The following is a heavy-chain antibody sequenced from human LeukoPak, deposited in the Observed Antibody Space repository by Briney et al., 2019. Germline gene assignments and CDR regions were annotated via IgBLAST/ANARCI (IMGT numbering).Heavy chain of an antibody. V-gene: IGHV4-38-2*01. Sequence: PSETLSLTCGVSGYSISSGYYWGWIRQPPGKGLEWIGSINYNGGTYYNPSLKSRVTISVDTSKNQFSLRLTSVTAADTAMYSCARRLIAGGDTVMVTFDCWGQGTLVTVSS. CDR2: INYNGGT. D-gene: IGHD5-18*01. CDR3: ARRLIAGGDTVMVTFDC. CDR1: GYSISSGYY. J-gene: IGHJ4*02.